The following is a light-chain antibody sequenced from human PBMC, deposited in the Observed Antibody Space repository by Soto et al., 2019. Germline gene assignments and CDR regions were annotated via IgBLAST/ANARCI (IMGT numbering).Light chain of an antibody. V-gene: IGKV3-15*01. CDR1: QYIGSA. J-gene: IGKJ1*01. Sequence: EVVLTQSPATLSVSPGDRAILSCRASQYIGSAVAWYHQRSGQAPRLLIFDASIRVPTTPARFSGSVSGTEFTLTISSLESEDFAVYFCQQYGDRPRTFGQGTKVEIK. CDR2: DAS. CDR3: QQYGDRPRT.